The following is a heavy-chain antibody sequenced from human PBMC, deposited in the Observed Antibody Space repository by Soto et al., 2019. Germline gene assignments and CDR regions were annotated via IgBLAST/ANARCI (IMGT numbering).Heavy chain of an antibody. V-gene: IGHV3-23*01. CDR3: VKGSGTMTLNFFSY. CDR2: ISPSGDST. Sequence: EVQLLESGGGLVQPGGSLRLSCAASGFTFSGYAMNWVRQASGKGLEWVSAISPSGDSTYYADSVKGRFTISRDNSKSTLYLQINKLRAEDTAVYYCVKGSGTMTLNFFSYWGPGALVTDSS. J-gene: IGHJ4*02. CDR1: GFTFSGYA. D-gene: IGHD1-1*01.